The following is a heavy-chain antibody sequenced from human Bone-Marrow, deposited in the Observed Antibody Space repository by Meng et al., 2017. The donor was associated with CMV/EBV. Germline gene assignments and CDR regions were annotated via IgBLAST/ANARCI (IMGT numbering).Heavy chain of an antibody. J-gene: IGHJ4*02. V-gene: IGHV3-21*01. CDR1: GFTFSVFN. D-gene: IGHD1-14*01. Sequence: GGSLRLSCAASGFTFSVFNMNWIRQAPGKGLEWVSSISPTSTYIHYADSVKGRFTISRDNAQNSLYLQMNSLRAGDTAVYYCATTTDPRNYWAQGTLVTVSS. CDR3: ATTTDPRNY. CDR2: ISPTSTYI.